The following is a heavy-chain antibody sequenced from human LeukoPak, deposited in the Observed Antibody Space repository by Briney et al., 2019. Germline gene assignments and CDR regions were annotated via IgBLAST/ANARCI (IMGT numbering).Heavy chain of an antibody. CDR2: MYYNGST. D-gene: IGHD3-10*01. J-gene: IGHJ4*02. CDR3: ARDFSGSSGGY. V-gene: IGHV4-59*01. CDR1: GGSMGSYY. Sequence: SETLSLTCTVSGGSMGSYYWSWIRQPPGKGLEWIGYMYYNGSTKYNPSLQSRVTISVDTSKNRFSLKLSSVTAADTAVYYCARDFSGSSGGYWGQGTLVTVSS.